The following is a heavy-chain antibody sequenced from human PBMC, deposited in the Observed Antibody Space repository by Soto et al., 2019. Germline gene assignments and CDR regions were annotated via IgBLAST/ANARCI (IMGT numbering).Heavy chain of an antibody. CDR3: ASGYDSSGYYSDYYYYGMDV. J-gene: IGHJ6*02. D-gene: IGHD3-22*01. V-gene: IGHV1-18*01. CDR2: ISAYNGNT. Sequence: ASVKVSCKASGYTFTSYGISWVRQAPGQGLEWMGWISAYNGNTNYAQKLQGRVTMTTDTSTSTAYMELRSLRSDDTAVYYCASGYDSSGYYSDYYYYGMDVWGQGTTVTVSS. CDR1: GYTFTSYG.